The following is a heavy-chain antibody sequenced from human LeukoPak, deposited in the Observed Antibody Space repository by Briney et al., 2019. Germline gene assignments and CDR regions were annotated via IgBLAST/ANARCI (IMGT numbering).Heavy chain of an antibody. V-gene: IGHV3-53*04. CDR1: GFTFSSYS. Sequence: PEGSLRLSCAASGFTFSSYSMTWVRQAPGKGLEWVSLIYSGGTTYYADSVKGRFTISRHNSENTLYLQMNSLRPEDTAVYYCAGQIAADGTRAFDYWGQGTLVTVSS. J-gene: IGHJ4*02. CDR2: IYSGGTT. D-gene: IGHD6-13*01. CDR3: AGQIAADGTRAFDY.